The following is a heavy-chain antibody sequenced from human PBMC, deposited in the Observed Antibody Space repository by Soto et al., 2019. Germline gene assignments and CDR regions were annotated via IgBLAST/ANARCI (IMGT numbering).Heavy chain of an antibody. D-gene: IGHD3-10*01. CDR1: GGSISSYY. J-gene: IGHJ6*02. CDR2: IYYSGST. CDR3: ARGLHSGSYFTPHYYGMDV. V-gene: IGHV4-59*01. Sequence: PSETLSLTCTVSGGSISSYYWSWIRQPPGKGLEWIGYIYYSGSTNYNPSLKSRVTISVDTSKNQFSLKLSSVTAADTAVYYCARGLHSGSYFTPHYYGMDVWGQGTTVTVSS.